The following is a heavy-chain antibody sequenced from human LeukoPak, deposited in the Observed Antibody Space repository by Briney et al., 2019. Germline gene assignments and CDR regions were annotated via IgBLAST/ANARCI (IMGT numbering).Heavy chain of an antibody. D-gene: IGHD2-2*01. CDR2: IYPGDSDT. Sequence: LGESLKISCKGSGYSFTSYWIGWVRQMPGKGLEWMGIIYPGDSDTRYSPSFQGQVTISADKSISTAYLQWSSLKAPDTAMYYCARLVVPAALNLNWFDPWGQGTLVTVSS. J-gene: IGHJ5*02. CDR1: GYSFTSYW. V-gene: IGHV5-51*01. CDR3: ARLVVPAALNLNWFDP.